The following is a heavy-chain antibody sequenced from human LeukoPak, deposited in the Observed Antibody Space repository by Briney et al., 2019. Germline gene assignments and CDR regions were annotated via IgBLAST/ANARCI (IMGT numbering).Heavy chain of an antibody. Sequence: PSETLSLTCTVSGGSISSYYWSWIRQPPGKGLEWIAYISDIGSINYNPSLKSRVTISLDTSKNQFSPKLSSVTAADTAVYYCAGHHPRNTVDFWGQGTLVTVSS. J-gene: IGHJ4*02. CDR2: ISDIGSI. CDR1: GGSISSYY. CDR3: AGHHPRNTVDF. D-gene: IGHD2-8*02. V-gene: IGHV4-59*08.